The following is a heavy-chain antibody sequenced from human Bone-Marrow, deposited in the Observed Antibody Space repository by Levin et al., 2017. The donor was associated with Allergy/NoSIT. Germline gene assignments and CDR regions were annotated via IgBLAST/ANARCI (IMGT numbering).Heavy chain of an antibody. Sequence: ASVKVSCKASGGSFSSYPINWVRQAPGQGLEWMGRIIPMPGITNYTQNFQERVTITADRSTSTAYMELSSLRSEDTAVYYCARAFYYDRSGNYRSAFDLWGRATRVTVSS. CDR1: GGSFSSYP. CDR2: IIPMPGIT. V-gene: IGHV1-69*04. J-gene: IGHJ3*01. D-gene: IGHD3-22*01. CDR3: ARAFYYDRSGNYRSAFDL.